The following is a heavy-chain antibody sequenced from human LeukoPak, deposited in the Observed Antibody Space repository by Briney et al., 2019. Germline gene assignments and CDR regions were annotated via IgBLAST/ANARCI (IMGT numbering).Heavy chain of an antibody. Sequence: SETLSLTCTVSGGSISSYYWSWIRQPPGKGLEWIGYIYYSGSTNYNPSLRSRVTISVDTSKNQFSLKLSSVTAADTAVYYCAIRYSSSWYSIFDYWGQGTLVTVSS. CDR2: IYYSGST. D-gene: IGHD6-13*01. J-gene: IGHJ4*02. V-gene: IGHV4-59*01. CDR3: AIRYSSSWYSIFDY. CDR1: GGSISSYY.